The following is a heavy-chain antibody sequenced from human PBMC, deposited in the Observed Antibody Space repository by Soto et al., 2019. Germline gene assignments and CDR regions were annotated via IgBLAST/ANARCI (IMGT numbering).Heavy chain of an antibody. CDR3: AAFEGSRADYGYSSSHNRLKERRPYYYYGMDV. D-gene: IGHD6-6*01. V-gene: IGHV1-8*01. CDR1: GYTFTNYN. J-gene: IGHJ6*02. CDR2: MTPHRGTT. Sequence: SLTVACKASGYTFTNYNINSVRQATGQGIQRMAWMTPHRGTTNYAQKFQERVTITRDMSTSKAYMELSSRRSEDTAVYYCAAFEGSRADYGYSSSHNRLKERRPYYYYGMDVWGQGTTVTVSS.